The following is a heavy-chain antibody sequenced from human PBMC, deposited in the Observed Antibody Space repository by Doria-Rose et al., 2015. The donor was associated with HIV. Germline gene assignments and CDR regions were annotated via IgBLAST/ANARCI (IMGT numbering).Heavy chain of an antibody. J-gene: IGHJ3*02. Sequence: QVQLVQSGAEVKMPGSSVKVSCKASGGTFSTSAITWVRQAPGQGLEWMGGIVPLFGTPNYAQKFQGRDRITAYESTSTVYMELSSLRSEDMAMFYCTRSEVVPYAFDIWGQGTMVTVSS. CDR3: TRSEVVPYAFDI. CDR2: IVPLFGTP. CDR1: GGTFSTSA. V-gene: IGHV1-69*12. D-gene: IGHD3-22*01.